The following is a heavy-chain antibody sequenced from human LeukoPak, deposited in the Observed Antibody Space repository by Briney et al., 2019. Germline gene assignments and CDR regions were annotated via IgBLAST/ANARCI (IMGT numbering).Heavy chain of an antibody. CDR3: ARDGLGVRGVSINWYFDL. CDR1: GGSISSYY. Sequence: SETLSLTCTVSGGSISSYYWSWIRQPAGKGLEWIGRIYTSGSTNYNPSLKSRVTMSVDTSKNQFSLKLSSVTAADTAVYYCARDGLGVRGVSINWYFDLWGRGTLVTVSS. D-gene: IGHD3-10*01. V-gene: IGHV4-4*07. J-gene: IGHJ2*01. CDR2: IYTSGST.